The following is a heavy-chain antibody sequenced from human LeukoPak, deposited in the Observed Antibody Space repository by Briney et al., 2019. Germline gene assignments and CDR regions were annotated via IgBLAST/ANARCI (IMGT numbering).Heavy chain of an antibody. CDR3: ARDPPGSGSYLDY. CDR2: VYYTGST. CDR1: TDSITTYY. J-gene: IGHJ4*02. D-gene: IGHD3-10*01. V-gene: IGHV4-59*01. Sequence: SETLSFTCTVSTDSITTYYWTWVRQPPGKGLEYIRYVYYTGSTNYNPSLKSRVTISLDTSKNQFSLKLTSVTAADTAVYYCARDPPGSGSYLDYWGQGTLVTVSS.